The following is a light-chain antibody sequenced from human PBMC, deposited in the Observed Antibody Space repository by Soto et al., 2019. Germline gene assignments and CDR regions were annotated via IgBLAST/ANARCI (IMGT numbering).Light chain of an antibody. V-gene: IGLV2-11*01. J-gene: IGLJ3*02. CDR1: SSDVGAYNY. CDR2: DVS. CDR3: CSYAGIYTRV. Sequence: QSALTQPRSVSGSPGQSVTISCTGTSSDVGAYNYVSWYQHHPGKAPKVMIYDVSERPSGVPDRFSGSKSDNKASLTISGLQAEDEADSYCCSYAGIYTRVFGGGTKLTVL.